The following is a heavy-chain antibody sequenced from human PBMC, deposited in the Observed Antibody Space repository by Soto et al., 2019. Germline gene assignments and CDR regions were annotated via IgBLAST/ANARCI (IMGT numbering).Heavy chain of an antibody. CDR2: IYPGDSDT. D-gene: IGHD6-13*01. Sequence: PGESLKISCKGSGYSFTSYWIGWVRQMPGKGLECMGIIYPGDSDTRYSPSLQGQVTISADKSISTAYLQWSSLKASDTAMYYCARTAAAGKYYYGMDVWGQGTTVTVSS. J-gene: IGHJ6*02. V-gene: IGHV5-51*01. CDR1: GYSFTSYW. CDR3: ARTAAAGKYYYGMDV.